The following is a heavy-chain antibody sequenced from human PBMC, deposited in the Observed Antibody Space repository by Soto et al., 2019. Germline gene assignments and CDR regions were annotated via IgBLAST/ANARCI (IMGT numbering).Heavy chain of an antibody. J-gene: IGHJ4*02. CDR2: ISGSGGST. CDR1: GFTFSRYA. V-gene: IGHV3-23*01. CDR3: AKLNNIVATNVFDY. Sequence: GGSLRLSCAASGFTFSRYAMSWFRQAQGKGLEWVSAISGSGGSTYYADSVKGRFTISRDNSKNTLYLQMNSLRAEDTAVYYCAKLNNIVATNVFDYWGQGTLVTVSS. D-gene: IGHD5-12*01.